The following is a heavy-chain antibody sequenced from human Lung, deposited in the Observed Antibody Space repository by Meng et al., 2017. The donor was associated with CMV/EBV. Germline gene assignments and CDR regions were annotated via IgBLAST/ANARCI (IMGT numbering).Heavy chain of an antibody. Sequence: GEXXKISCTTSEYSFTSHWIPWVRQTPGKGLGWMAIIYPGDSKTSYSQSLQGQATISVDKYISTAYLQWSSLRASDTAMYYCARRVEDYWSEASGVFDIWGQGXMVTVSS. J-gene: IGHJ3*02. D-gene: IGHD3-3*01. V-gene: IGHV5-51*01. CDR1: EYSFTSHW. CDR3: ARRVEDYWSEASGVFDI. CDR2: IYPGDSKT.